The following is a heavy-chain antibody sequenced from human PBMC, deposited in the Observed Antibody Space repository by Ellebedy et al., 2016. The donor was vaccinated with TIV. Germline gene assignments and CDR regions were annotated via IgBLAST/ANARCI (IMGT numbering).Heavy chain of an antibody. CDR1: GFTFSSSI. J-gene: IGHJ4*02. D-gene: IGHD3/OR15-3a*01. V-gene: IGHV3-30*04. Sequence: GESLKISCAASGFTFSSSILHWVRQAPGKGPEPVAVIPFDGSTPYYADFVQGRFNISRDNPKITLYLEMNNLRIVDTAMCYCAKAKGYSERYPNDLWGRGSLVTVSS. CDR2: IPFDGSTP. CDR3: AKAKGYSERYPNDL.